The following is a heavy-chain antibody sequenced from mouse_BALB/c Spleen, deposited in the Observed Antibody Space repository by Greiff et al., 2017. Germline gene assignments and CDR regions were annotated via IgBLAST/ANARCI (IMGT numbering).Heavy chain of an antibody. D-gene: IGHD2-1*01. CDR2: IDPENGDT. CDR3: NVYGNYNAMDY. Sequence: VQLKESGAELVRPGASVKLSCTASGFNIKDYYMHWVKQRPEQGLEWIGWIDPENGDTEYAPKFQGKATMTADTSSNTAYLQLSSLTSEDTAVYYCNVYGNYNAMDYWGQGTSVTVSS. V-gene: IGHV14-4*02. CDR1: GFNIKDYY. J-gene: IGHJ4*01.